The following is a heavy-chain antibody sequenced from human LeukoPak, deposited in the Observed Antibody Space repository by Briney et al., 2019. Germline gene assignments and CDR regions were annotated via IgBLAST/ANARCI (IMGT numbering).Heavy chain of an antibody. D-gene: IGHD2-15*01. V-gene: IGHV3-11*01. Sequence: GGSLRLSCAASGFTFSDYYMSWIRQAPGKGLEWVSYISSSGSTIYYADSVKGRFTISRDNAKNSLYLQMNSLRAEDTAVYYCARDQVVVAKYYYYGMDVWGQGTTVTVSS. CDR3: ARDQVVVAKYYYYGMDV. CDR2: ISSSGSTI. J-gene: IGHJ6*02. CDR1: GFTFSDYY.